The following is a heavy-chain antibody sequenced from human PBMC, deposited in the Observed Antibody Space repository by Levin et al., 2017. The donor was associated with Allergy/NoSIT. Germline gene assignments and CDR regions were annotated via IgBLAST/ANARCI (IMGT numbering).Heavy chain of an antibody. D-gene: IGHD3-22*01. V-gene: IGHV3-23*01. Sequence: GGSLRLSCAASGFTFSSYAMSWVRQAPGKGLEWVSAISGDGGRTYYADSVKGRFTFSRDNSKNTLYLQMNSLRAEDTAVYYCAKAYYYDGSGYYPRPDYWGQGTLVTVSS. CDR2: ISGDGGRT. J-gene: IGHJ4*02. CDR3: AKAYYYDGSGYYPRPDY. CDR1: GFTFSSYA.